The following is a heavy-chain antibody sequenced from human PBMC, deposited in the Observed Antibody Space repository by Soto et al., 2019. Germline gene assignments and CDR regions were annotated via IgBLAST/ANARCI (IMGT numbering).Heavy chain of an antibody. CDR3: AKHGIAVVPGAISGSGWYVDY. V-gene: IGHV3-30*18. CDR2: ISYDGSNE. CDR1: GFTFTSYG. Sequence: QVELVESGGGVVQPGRSLRLSCAVSGFTFTSYGIHWVRQAPGKGLEWVAFISYDGSNEFYADSLKGRFTISRDNSKNTMYLQMNNLSAEDTAVYYCAKHGIAVVPGAISGSGWYVDYWGQGTLVTVSS. J-gene: IGHJ4*02. D-gene: IGHD2-2*01.